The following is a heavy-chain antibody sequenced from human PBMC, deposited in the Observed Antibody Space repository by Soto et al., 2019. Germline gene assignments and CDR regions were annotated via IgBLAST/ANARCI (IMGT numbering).Heavy chain of an antibody. J-gene: IGHJ4*02. V-gene: IGHV4-34*01. D-gene: IGHD3-3*01. CDR2: ITHSGST. CDR3: VRLRPGTIFGY. CDR1: RGSFSGYY. Sequence: SETLSLTCAVYRGSFSGYYWTWVRQSAGKGLEWIGEITHSGSTNYNPSLKSRVTISVDTSKNQFSLKLNSVTAADTAVYYCVRLRPGTIFGYCGPATLVTVSS.